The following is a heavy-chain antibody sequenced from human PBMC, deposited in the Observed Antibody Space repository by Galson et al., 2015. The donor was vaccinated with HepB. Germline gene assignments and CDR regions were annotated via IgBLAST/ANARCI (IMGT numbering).Heavy chain of an antibody. CDR1: GFTVSSNY. D-gene: IGHD3-22*01. CDR3: ARASISYGGYLPDYFDY. CDR2: IYSGGST. Sequence: SLRLSCAASGFTVSSNYMSWVRQAPGRGLKWVSVIYSGGSTYYADSVKGRFTISRDNSKNTLYLQLNSLRAEDTAVYYCARASISYGGYLPDYFDYWGQGTLVTVSS. V-gene: IGHV3-66*01. J-gene: IGHJ4*02.